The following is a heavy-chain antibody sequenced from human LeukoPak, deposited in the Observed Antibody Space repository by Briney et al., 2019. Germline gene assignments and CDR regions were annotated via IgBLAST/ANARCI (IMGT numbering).Heavy chain of an antibody. V-gene: IGHV1-69*05. CDR3: ARHEPGVWDYVWGSYRPSNWFDP. Sequence: SVKVSCKASGGTFSSYAISWVRQAPGQGLEWMGGIIPIFGTANYAQKFQGRVTITTDESTSTAYMELSSLRSEDTAVYYCARHEPGVWDYVWGSYRPSNWFDPRGQGTLVTVSS. D-gene: IGHD3-16*02. CDR1: GGTFSSYA. CDR2: IIPIFGTA. J-gene: IGHJ5*02.